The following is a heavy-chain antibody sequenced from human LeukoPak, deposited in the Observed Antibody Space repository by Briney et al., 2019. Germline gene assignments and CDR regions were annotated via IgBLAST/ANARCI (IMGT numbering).Heavy chain of an antibody. CDR2: INHSGST. D-gene: IGHD3-22*01. CDR3: ARGRGRYYDSSGYFRFDY. J-gene: IGHJ4*02. V-gene: IGHV4-34*01. Sequence: PSETLSLTCAVYGGSFSGYYWSWIRQPPGKGLEWIGEINHSGSTNYNPSLKSRVTISVDTSKNQFSLKLSSVTAADTAVYYCARGRGRYYDSSGYFRFDYWGQGTLVTVSS. CDR1: GGSFSGYY.